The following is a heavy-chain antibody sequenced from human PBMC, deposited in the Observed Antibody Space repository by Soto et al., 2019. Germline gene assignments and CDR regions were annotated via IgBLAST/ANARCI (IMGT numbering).Heavy chain of an antibody. V-gene: IGHV3-21*02. D-gene: IGHD3-10*01. CDR2: IGGSDTLT. CDR3: VRDGSLWGMTR. J-gene: IGHJ4*02. CDR1: GFTFKNYN. Sequence: EVQLVESGGGLVTPGESLRLSCVASGFTFKNYNMHWVRQAPGKGLEWVSSIGGSDTLTYYADAVKGRFTISRDNAKGSLFLQINSLRFEDTAVYFCVRDGSLWGMTRWGQGTLVTVSS.